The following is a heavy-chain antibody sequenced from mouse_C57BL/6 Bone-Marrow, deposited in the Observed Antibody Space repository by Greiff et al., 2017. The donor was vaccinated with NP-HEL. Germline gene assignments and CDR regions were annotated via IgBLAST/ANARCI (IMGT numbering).Heavy chain of an antibody. CDR1: GYTFTSYW. V-gene: IGHV1-74*01. Sequence: QVQLQQPGAELVKPGASVKVSCKASGYTFTSYWMHWVKQRPGQGLEWIGRIHPSDSDTNYNQKFKGKATLTVDKSSSTAYMQLSSLTSEDAAVYYCAKGYGSNYAMDYWGQGTSVTVSS. CDR3: AKGYGSNYAMDY. J-gene: IGHJ4*01. CDR2: IHPSDSDT. D-gene: IGHD1-1*01.